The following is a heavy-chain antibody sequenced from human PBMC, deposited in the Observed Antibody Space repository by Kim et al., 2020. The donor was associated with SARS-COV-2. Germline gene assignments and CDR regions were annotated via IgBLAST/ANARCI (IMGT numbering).Heavy chain of an antibody. CDR3: ARIYYCRGSSCYSGWFDP. Sequence: SETLSLTCTVSGDSVSSADYYWSWIRRPPGKGLQWIGYIYYTGSTYYNPSLKTRLSISVDLSKNQFSLRLNSVSAADTAVYYCARIYYCRGSSCYSGWFDPWGQGTLVTVSS. V-gene: IGHV4-30-4*01. CDR1: GDSVSSADYY. J-gene: IGHJ5*02. D-gene: IGHD2-15*01. CDR2: IYYTGST.